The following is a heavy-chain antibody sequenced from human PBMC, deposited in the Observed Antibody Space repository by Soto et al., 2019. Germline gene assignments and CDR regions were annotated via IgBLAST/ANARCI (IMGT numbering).Heavy chain of an antibody. D-gene: IGHD3-22*01. Sequence: QVQLVQSGAEVKKPGASVKVSCKASGYTFTSYGISWVRQAPGQGLEWMGWISAYNGNTNYAQKLQGRVTMTTDTSTSAADMVLRSLRSDDTAVYYCASGHDSSGYYPTFDYWGQGTLVTVCS. J-gene: IGHJ4*02. CDR3: ASGHDSSGYYPTFDY. CDR2: ISAYNGNT. V-gene: IGHV1-18*01. CDR1: GYTFTSYG.